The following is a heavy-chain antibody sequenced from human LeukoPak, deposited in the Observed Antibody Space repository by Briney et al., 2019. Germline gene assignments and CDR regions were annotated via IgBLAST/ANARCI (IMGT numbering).Heavy chain of an antibody. V-gene: IGHV4-38-2*02. J-gene: IGHJ4*02. D-gene: IGHD3-10*01. CDR1: NYSVRSDLH. Sequence: PSETLSLTCKVPNYSVRSDLHWSWIRQSPGRGLEWIASVYQSGHAYYSPSLKSRVLISFDTSKKELSLKINSVTATDTALYYCASLRFGDSYFDLWGQGTQVTVSS. CDR3: ASLRFGDSYFDL. CDR2: VYQSGHA.